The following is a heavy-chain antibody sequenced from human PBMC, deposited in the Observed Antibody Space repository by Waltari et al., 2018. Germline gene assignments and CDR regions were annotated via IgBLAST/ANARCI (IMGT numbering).Heavy chain of an antibody. Sequence: EVQLVESGGGLVQPGGSLRLSCAASGFTLSHYWMGWVRQAPGKGLEWVAGIKEDGGRKDYVDSVKGRFTISRDNAKSTLYLQMNSRRAEDTAVFYCVRNRGWQQFDFWGQGTLVTVSS. J-gene: IGHJ4*02. D-gene: IGHD2-15*01. V-gene: IGHV3-7*01. CDR3: VRNRGWQQFDF. CDR1: GFTLSHYW. CDR2: IKEDGGRK.